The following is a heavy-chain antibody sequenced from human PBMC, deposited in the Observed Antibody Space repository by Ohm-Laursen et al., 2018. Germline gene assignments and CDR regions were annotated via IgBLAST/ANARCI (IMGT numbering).Heavy chain of an antibody. V-gene: IGHV1-18*01. CDR1: GCTFTSYG. D-gene: IGHD6-19*01. CDR3: ARNSSGWYNGMDV. Sequence: GASVKVSCKTSGCTFTSYGISWVRQAPGQGLEWMGWISANNGNTNYAQKLQGRVTMTADTSTSTAYMELRSLRSDDTAVYFCARNSSGWYNGMDVWGQGTTVTVSS. CDR2: ISANNGNT. J-gene: IGHJ6*02.